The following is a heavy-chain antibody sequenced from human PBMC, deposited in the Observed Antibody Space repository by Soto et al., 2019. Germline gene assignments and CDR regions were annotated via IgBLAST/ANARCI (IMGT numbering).Heavy chain of an antibody. Sequence: GGSLRLSCAASGFTVSSNYMSWVRQAPGKGLEWVSVIYSGGSTYYADSVKGRFTISRDNSKNTLYLQMNSLRAEDTAVYYCARGSRVITFGTFDYWGQGTLVTVSS. CDR2: IYSGGST. CDR1: GFTVSSNY. CDR3: ARGSRVITFGTFDY. J-gene: IGHJ4*02. D-gene: IGHD3-16*01. V-gene: IGHV3-66*01.